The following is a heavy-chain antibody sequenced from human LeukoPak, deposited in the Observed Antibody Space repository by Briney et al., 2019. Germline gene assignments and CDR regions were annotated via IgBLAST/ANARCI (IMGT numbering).Heavy chain of an antibody. CDR1: GFTFSSYG. CDR3: AMGPITTAPYYMDV. J-gene: IGHJ6*03. Sequence: GGSLRLSCAASGFTFSSYGMHWVRQAPGKGLEWVAFIRYDGSNNYYADFVKGRFTISRDNSKNTVYLQMNSLRAEDTAVYYCAMGPITTAPYYMDVWGKGTTVTVSS. D-gene: IGHD1-26*01. CDR2: IRYDGSNN. V-gene: IGHV3-30*02.